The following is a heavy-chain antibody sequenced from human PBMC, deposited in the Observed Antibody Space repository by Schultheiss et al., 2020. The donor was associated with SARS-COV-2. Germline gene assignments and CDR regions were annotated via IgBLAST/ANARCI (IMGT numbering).Heavy chain of an antibody. CDR3: ARDPARYSYGYRNNAFDI. Sequence: ASVKVSCKASGYTFTGYYMHWVRQAPGQGLEWMGIINPSGGSTSYAQKFQGRVTMTRDTSTSTVYMELSSLRAEDTAVYYCARDPARYSYGYRNNAFDIWGQGTMVTVSS. CDR1: GYTFTGYY. D-gene: IGHD5-18*01. J-gene: IGHJ3*02. CDR2: INPSGGST. V-gene: IGHV1-46*01.